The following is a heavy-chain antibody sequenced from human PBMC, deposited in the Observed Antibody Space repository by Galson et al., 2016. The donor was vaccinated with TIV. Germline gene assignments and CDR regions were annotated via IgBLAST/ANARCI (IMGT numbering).Heavy chain of an antibody. CDR1: GDTFSSYP. D-gene: IGHD5-18*01. J-gene: IGHJ6*02. CDR2: FIPLFGTA. CDR3: AKDRNTAMDTYHYYYGMDV. Sequence: SCKASGDTFSSYPFNWVRQAPGQGLEWVGGFIPLFGTANYAQKFQGRVTISADVSTSTLYMEVRSLRSEDTAVYYCAKDRNTAMDTYHYYYGMDVWGQGTTVIVSS. V-gene: IGHV1-69*01.